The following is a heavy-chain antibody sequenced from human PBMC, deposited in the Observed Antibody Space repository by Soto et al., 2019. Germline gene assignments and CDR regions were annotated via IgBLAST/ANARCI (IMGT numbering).Heavy chain of an antibody. J-gene: IGHJ6*03. CDR2: ISANNGDT. CDR3: ARMLRGSNIYYYHDIHV. CDR1: GYTFTSHG. V-gene: IGHV1-18*01. D-gene: IGHD3-16*01. Sequence: QVQLVQSGGEVRKPGASVKVSCKASGYTFTSHGISWVRQAPGHGLEWMAWISANNGDTNYAQKLQGRVTVTTDTSPSTAYMELRSLRSEDTAVYNCARMLRGSNIYYYHDIHVWGKGTTVTVSS.